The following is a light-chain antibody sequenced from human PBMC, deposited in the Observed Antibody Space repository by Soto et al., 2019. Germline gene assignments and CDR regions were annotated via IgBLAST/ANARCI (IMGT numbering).Light chain of an antibody. CDR1: QSDGTNF. J-gene: IGKJ3*01. V-gene: IGKV3-20*01. CDR3: QQYGTSPFT. Sequence: EIVLTQSPGPLSLSPGERATLSCRASQSDGTNFLAWYQQKPGQAPRLLIYGASRRATDIPDRFSGSGSGTDFTLTINRLEPEDFAVYFCQQYGTSPFTFGPGTKVDIK. CDR2: GAS.